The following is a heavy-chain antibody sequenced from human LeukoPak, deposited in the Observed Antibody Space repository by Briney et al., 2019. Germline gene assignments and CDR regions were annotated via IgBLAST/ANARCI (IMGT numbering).Heavy chain of an antibody. Sequence: GGSLRLSCAASGFTFSSYAMSWVRQAPGKGLEWVSAISGSGGSTYYADSVKGRFTISRDNSKNTLYLQMNSLRAEDTAVYYCAKTYYYDSSGYYHPGPFDYWGQGTLVTFSS. CDR2: ISGSGGST. D-gene: IGHD3-22*01. V-gene: IGHV3-23*01. CDR1: GFTFSSYA. J-gene: IGHJ4*02. CDR3: AKTYYYDSSGYYHPGPFDY.